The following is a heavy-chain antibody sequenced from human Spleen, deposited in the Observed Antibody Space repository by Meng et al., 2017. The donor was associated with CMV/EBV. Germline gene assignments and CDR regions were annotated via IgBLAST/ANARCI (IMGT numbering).Heavy chain of an antibody. CDR1: GYTCTGYY. D-gene: IGHD3-16*01. CDR3: AREVIMTTSGGLDF. Sequence: ATGYTCTGYYRRGVRQATGQGLGRMGWINPNTGSTKYAQKIQGRVTMTRDTSISTAHMELSRLGSDDTAVFYCAREVIMTTSGGLDFWGQGTLVTVSS. CDR2: INPNTGST. V-gene: IGHV1-2*02. J-gene: IGHJ4*02.